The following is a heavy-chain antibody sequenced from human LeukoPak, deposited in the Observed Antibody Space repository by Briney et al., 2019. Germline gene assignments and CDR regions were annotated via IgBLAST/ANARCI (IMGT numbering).Heavy chain of an antibody. CDR3: ARDTPSGSLNRFDY. CDR1: GFTFSSYS. Sequence: PGGSLRLSCAASGFTFSSYSMNWVRQAPGKGLEWVSYISSSSSTIYYADSVKGRFTISRDNAKNSLYLQMNSLRAEDTAVYYCARDTPSGSLNRFDYWGQGTLVTVSS. V-gene: IGHV3-48*04. D-gene: IGHD1-26*01. CDR2: ISSSSSTI. J-gene: IGHJ4*02.